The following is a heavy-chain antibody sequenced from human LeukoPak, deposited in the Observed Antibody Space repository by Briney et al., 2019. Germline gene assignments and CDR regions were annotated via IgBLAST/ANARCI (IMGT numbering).Heavy chain of an antibody. J-gene: IGHJ4*02. Sequence: SGGSLRLSCAASGFTVSSNYMSWVRQAPGKGLEWVSVIYSGGSTYYADSVKGRFTISRDNSKNTLYLQMNSLRAEDTAVYYCARTPGIAVAGTGYFDYWGQGTLVTVSS. D-gene: IGHD6-19*01. CDR2: IYSGGST. V-gene: IGHV3-53*01. CDR1: GFTVSSNY. CDR3: ARTPGIAVAGTGYFDY.